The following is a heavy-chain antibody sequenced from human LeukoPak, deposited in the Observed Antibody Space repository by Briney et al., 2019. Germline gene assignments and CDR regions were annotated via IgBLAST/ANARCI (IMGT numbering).Heavy chain of an antibody. D-gene: IGHD4-17*01. CDR1: GFTFDDYA. Sequence: GGSLRLSCAASGFTFDDYAMHWVRQAPGKGLEWVSGISWNSGSIGYADSVKGRFTISRDNSKNTLYLQMNSLRAEDTAVYYCAKETTVTPSPDYWGQGTLVTVSS. V-gene: IGHV3-9*01. CDR2: ISWNSGSI. J-gene: IGHJ4*02. CDR3: AKETTVTPSPDY.